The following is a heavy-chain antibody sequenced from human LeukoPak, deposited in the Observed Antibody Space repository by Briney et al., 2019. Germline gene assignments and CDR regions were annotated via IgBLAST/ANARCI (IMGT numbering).Heavy chain of an antibody. V-gene: IGHV4-38-2*02. CDR2: VFRLQTVRT. CDR1: DSSITSTYY. D-gene: IGHD2-8*01. J-gene: IGHJ4*02. CDR3: ARVLHAPYLIDS. Sequence: SETLSLTCTVSDSSITSTYYWAWFRQPPGKGLEWIATVFRLQTVRTFNNPSLGSRVTMSLDPSHNQFSLNFNATAVADTALYFCARVLHAPYLIDSWGQGTLVTVSS.